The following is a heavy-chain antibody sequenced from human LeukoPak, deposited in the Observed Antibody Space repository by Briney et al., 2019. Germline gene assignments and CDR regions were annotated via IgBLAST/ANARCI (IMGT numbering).Heavy chain of an antibody. CDR2: INDSGST. D-gene: IGHD3-16*01. V-gene: IGHV4-34*01. CDR3: ARVKDPGGYYYYYYMDV. Sequence: PSETLSLTCAVYGGSFSGYYWSWIRQPPGKGLEWIGEINDSGSTKYNPSLKSRVTISIDTSKNQFSLKVTSATAADTAVYYCARVKDPGGYYYYYYMDVWGKGTTVTVSS. J-gene: IGHJ6*03. CDR1: GGSFSGYY.